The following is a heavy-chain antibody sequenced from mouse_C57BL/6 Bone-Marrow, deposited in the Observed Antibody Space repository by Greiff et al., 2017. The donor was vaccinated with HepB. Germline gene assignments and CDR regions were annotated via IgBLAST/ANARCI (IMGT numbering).Heavy chain of an antibody. CDR2: IDPSDSYT. Sequence: QVQLQQPGAELVKPGASVKLSCKASGYTFTSYWMQWVKQRPGQGLEWIGEIDPSDSYTNYNQKFKGKATLTVDTSSSTAYMQLSSLTSEDSAVYYCARVRVLLYQLWDAMDYWGQGTSVNVSS. J-gene: IGHJ4*01. CDR3: ARVRVLLYQLWDAMDY. D-gene: IGHD2-5*01. CDR1: GYTFTSYW. V-gene: IGHV1-50*01.